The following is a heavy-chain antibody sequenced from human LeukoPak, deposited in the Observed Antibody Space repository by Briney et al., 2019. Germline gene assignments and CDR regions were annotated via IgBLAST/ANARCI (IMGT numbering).Heavy chain of an antibody. CDR1: GFTFSSYW. V-gene: IGHV3-74*01. CDR2: INSDGSST. D-gene: IGHD6-19*01. CDR3: ASWYSSGWYSFDY. Sequence: GGSLRLSRAASGFTFSSYWMHWVRQAPGKGLVWVSRINSDGSSTSYADSVKGRFTISRDNAKNTLYLQMNSLRAEDTAVYYCASWYSSGWYSFDYWGQGTLVTVSS. J-gene: IGHJ4*02.